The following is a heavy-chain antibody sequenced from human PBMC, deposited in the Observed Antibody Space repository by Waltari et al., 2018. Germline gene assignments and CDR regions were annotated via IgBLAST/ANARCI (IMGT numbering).Heavy chain of an antibody. V-gene: IGHV4-59*02. CDR1: GGSVSSHY. CDR2: IYYSGST. Sequence: QVQLQESGAGLVKPSETLSLTCTVPGGSVSSHYWSWIRQPPGRGLEWFGYIYYSGSTNYNPSRNSRVTISVDTSKTRFSLKLSSVTPADTAVYYCARGLGYGDSDWGQGTLVTVSS. CDR3: ARGLGYGDSD. J-gene: IGHJ4*02. D-gene: IGHD4-17*01.